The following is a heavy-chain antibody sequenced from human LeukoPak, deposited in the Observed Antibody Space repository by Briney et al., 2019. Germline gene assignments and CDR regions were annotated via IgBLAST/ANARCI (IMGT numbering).Heavy chain of an antibody. Sequence: GGSLRLSCAASGFTSCIYSMNCGRDAPGGGVGWVSYISSGSGILYFAHSVKGRFTISRDNAKNSLFLQMNSLRDEDTAVYYCARDSIYAFDIWGQGTMVTVSS. V-gene: IGHV3-48*02. CDR2: ISSGSGIL. J-gene: IGHJ3*02. CDR3: ARDSIYAFDI. CDR1: GFTSCIYS. D-gene: IGHD3-3*02.